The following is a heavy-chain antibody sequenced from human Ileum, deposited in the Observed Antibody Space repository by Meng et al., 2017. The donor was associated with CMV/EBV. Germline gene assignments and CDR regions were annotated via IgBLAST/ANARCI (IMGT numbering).Heavy chain of an antibody. CDR3: ARVWGRGGLTNGLDV. V-gene: IGHV4-39*07. Sequence: GSLRLSCSVSGGSINSTTYYWGWIRQPPGKGLEWIGGIYDSGSTYHNPSLKSRVTMSVDTSKNQFSLKLSSVTAADTAVYYCARVWGRGGLTNGLDVWGQGTTVTVSS. CDR1: GGSINSTTYY. D-gene: IGHD3-16*01. CDR2: IYDSGST. J-gene: IGHJ6*02.